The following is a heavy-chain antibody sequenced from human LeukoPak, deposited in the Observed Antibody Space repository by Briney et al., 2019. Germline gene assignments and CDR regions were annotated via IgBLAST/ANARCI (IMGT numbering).Heavy chain of an antibody. D-gene: IGHD1-26*01. CDR2: INPSGGST. Sequence: GASVKVSCKASGYTFTSYYMHWVRQAPGQGLEWMGIINPSGGSTSYAQKFQGGVTMTRDMSTSTVYMELRSLRSDDTAVYYCARPGIKGATDFDYWGQGTLVTVSS. J-gene: IGHJ4*02. CDR3: ARPGIKGATDFDY. V-gene: IGHV1-46*01. CDR1: GYTFTSYY.